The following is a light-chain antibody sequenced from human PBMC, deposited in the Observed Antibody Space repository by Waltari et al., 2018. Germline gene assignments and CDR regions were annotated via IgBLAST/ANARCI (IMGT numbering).Light chain of an antibody. Sequence: DIQMTQYPSTLSASVGDRVTITGRASQSISSYLAWSQQKSGKAPKLLIYKASSLESEVPSRFSGSGSGTEFALTVSSLQPDDFATYFCQHFNSYPFTFGQGTKLEIK. J-gene: IGKJ2*01. CDR1: QSISSY. CDR2: KAS. CDR3: QHFNSYPFT. V-gene: IGKV1-5*03.